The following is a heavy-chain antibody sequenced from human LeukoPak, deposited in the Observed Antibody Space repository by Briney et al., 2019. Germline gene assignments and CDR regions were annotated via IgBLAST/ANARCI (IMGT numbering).Heavy chain of an antibody. J-gene: IGHJ4*02. CDR3: ARLGGFRTPLQGN. D-gene: IGHD4-11*01. Sequence: SETLSLTCTVSGGSISSSSYYWGWIRQPPGKGLEWIGSIYYSGSTYYNPSLKSRVTISVDTSKNQFSLKLSSVTAADTAVYYCARLGGFRTPLQGNWGQGTLVTVSS. CDR2: IYYSGST. CDR1: GGSISSSSYY. V-gene: IGHV4-39*01.